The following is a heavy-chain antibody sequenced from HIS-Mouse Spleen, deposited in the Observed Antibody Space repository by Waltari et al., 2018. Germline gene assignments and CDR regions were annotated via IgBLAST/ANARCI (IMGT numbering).Heavy chain of an antibody. V-gene: IGHV3-30*18. Sequence: QVQLVESGGGVVQPGRSLRLSCAASGFTFSSYGMHWVRQAPGKGVVGLAGISYDGSNKYYADSVKGRFTISRDNSKNTLYLQMNSLRAEDTAVYYCAKASSGWLDYWGQGTLVTVSS. CDR1: GFTFSSYG. J-gene: IGHJ4*02. CDR3: AKASSGWLDY. CDR2: ISYDGSNK. D-gene: IGHD6-19*01.